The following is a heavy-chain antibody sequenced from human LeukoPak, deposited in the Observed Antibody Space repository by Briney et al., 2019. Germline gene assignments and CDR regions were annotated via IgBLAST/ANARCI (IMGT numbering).Heavy chain of an antibody. V-gene: IGHV5-10-1*01. J-gene: IGHJ4*02. Sequence: GESLKISCKGSGYSFTSYWISWVRQMPGKGLEWMGRIDPSDSYTNYSPSFQGHATISADNSINTAYVQWSSLKTSDTAMYYCAYHDENFDDWGQGTLVTVSS. CDR3: AYHDENFDD. CDR1: GYSFTSYW. D-gene: IGHD1-14*01. CDR2: IDPSDSYT.